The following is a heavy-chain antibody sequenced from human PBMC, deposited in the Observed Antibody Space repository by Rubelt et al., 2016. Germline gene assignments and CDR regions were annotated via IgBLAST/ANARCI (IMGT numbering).Heavy chain of an antibody. V-gene: IGHV1-24*01. CDR2: FDTEDGET. D-gene: IGHD3-3*01. CDR1: GYTLTELS. CDR3: ARDGRFASRPGSP. Sequence: QVQLVQSGAEVKKPGASVKVSCKVSGYTLTELSMHWVRTAPGKGLEWMGGFDTEDGETIYAQKFQDRVTVTTETSTRRAYMELRGRRSDDTAVDYRARDGRFASRPGSPWGQGTLVTV. J-gene: IGHJ4*02.